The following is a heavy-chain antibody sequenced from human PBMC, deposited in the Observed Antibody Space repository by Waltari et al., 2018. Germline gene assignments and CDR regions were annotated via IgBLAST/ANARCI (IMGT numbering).Heavy chain of an antibody. CDR1: GFTFSSYW. Sequence: EVQLVESGGGLVQPGGSLRLSCAASGFTFSSYWMHWVRQAPGKGLVWVSRINSDGSSTSDADSVKGRFTISRDNAKNTLYLQMNSLRAEDTAVYYCARPDYGDYVSDYWGQGTLVTVSS. CDR3: ARPDYGDYVSDY. CDR2: INSDGSST. J-gene: IGHJ4*02. V-gene: IGHV3-74*01. D-gene: IGHD4-17*01.